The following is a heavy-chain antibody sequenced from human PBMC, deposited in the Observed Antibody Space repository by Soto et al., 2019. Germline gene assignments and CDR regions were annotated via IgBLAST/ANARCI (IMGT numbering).Heavy chain of an antibody. CDR2: IYADDDK. V-gene: IGHV2-5*02. J-gene: IGHJ5*01. CDR1: GFSLSTSGVG. D-gene: IGHD3-9*01. CDR3: AHRRMNYNITTGYYQKWFDP. Sequence: QITLKESGPTLVKPTQTLTLTCSFSGFSLSTSGVGVGWIRQPQGKALEWLAVIYADDDKRYNPSLKRRLTIAKDTSKNQVVLTMTTMYPVDTGTYYFAHRRMNYNITTGYYQKWFDPCGQGTLVTVSS.